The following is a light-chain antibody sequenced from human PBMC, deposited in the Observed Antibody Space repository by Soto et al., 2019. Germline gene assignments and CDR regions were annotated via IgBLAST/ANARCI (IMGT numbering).Light chain of an antibody. J-gene: IGLJ2*01. V-gene: IGLV2-14*03. Sequence: QSALTQPASVSGSPGQSITISCTGSSSDVGGYNYVSWYQQHHPGKAPKLMIYDVSNRPSGVSNRFSGSKSGNTASLTISGLQAEDEADYSCSSYTTSSTVVFGGGTKLTVL. CDR2: DVS. CDR1: SSDVGGYNY. CDR3: SSYTTSSTVV.